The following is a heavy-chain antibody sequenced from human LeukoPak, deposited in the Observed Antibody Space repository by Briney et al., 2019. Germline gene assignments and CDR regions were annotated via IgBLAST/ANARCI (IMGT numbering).Heavy chain of an antibody. V-gene: IGHV3-23*01. CDR1: GFTFSSYA. CDR3: AKGGRYCSGVTCYSAT. Sequence: PGGSLRLSCAASGFTFSSYAMSWVRQAPGKGLEWVSTISGSGSTTYYADSVKGRFTISRDNSKNTLYLQMNSLRAEDTAVYSCAKGGRYCSGVTCYSATWGQGTLVTVSS. J-gene: IGHJ5*02. CDR2: ISGSGSTT. D-gene: IGHD2-15*01.